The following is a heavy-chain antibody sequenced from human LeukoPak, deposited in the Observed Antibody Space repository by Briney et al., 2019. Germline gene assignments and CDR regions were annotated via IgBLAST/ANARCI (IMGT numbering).Heavy chain of an antibody. CDR3: VKDISGWSYFDY. J-gene: IGHJ4*02. Sequence: GGSLRLSCEVSGVIFEQYGMHWVRQAPGKGLEWVAGISWNGVTINYGDSVKGRFTISRDNAKSFLYLQMNSLRPEDTALYCCVKDISGWSYFDYWGQGTRVTVSP. CDR1: GVIFEQYG. V-gene: IGHV3-9*01. CDR2: ISWNGVTI. D-gene: IGHD6-19*01.